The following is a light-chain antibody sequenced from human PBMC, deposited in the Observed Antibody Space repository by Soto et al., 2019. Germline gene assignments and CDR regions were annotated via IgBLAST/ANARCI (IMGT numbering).Light chain of an antibody. V-gene: IGKV3-15*01. CDR3: QHYKTWPLP. CDR1: QSIGST. CDR2: DAS. Sequence: EIVMTQSPATLSVSPGERATLSCRASQSIGSTLAWYQQKPGQTPRLLIYDASTRATGIPARFSGIGSGTEFTLIISSLQSEDFAVYYCQHYKTWPLPFGGGTKVEI. J-gene: IGKJ4*01.